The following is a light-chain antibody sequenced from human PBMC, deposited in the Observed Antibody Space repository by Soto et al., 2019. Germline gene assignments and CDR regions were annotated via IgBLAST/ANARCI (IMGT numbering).Light chain of an antibody. Sequence: EIVLTQSPGTLSLSPGERATLSCRASQSVSSSYLAWYQQKPGQAPRLLIYGASSRATGIPDRFRGSGSGTDFTLTISRLEPEDFAGYYCQQYGSVWFTFGPGTKVDIK. CDR2: GAS. CDR3: QQYGSVWFT. V-gene: IGKV3-20*01. CDR1: QSVSSSY. J-gene: IGKJ3*01.